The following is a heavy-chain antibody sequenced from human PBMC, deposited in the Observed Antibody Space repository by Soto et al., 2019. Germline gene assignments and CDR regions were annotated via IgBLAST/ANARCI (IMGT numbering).Heavy chain of an antibody. CDR3: TTVYSQLGHFDWLGQENSFDM. CDR2: IKSKTDGGTI. CDR1: GFTFNNAW. V-gene: IGHV3-15*01. J-gene: IGHJ3*02. Sequence: GGSLRLSCATSGFTFNNAWMSWVRQAPGKGLERVGRIKSKTDGGTIDYATPVRGRFTISRDDSINTLYLQMNNLRIEDTAVYYFTTVYSQLGHFDWLGQENSFDMWGQGTKVTVSS. D-gene: IGHD3-9*01.